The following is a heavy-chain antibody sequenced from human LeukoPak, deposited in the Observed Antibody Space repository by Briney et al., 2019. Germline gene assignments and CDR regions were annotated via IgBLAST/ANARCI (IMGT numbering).Heavy chain of an antibody. CDR2: IHPGGST. Sequence: TSETLSLTCTVSGGSISNNNYHWGWIRQPPGKGLEWIGEIHPGGSTSYNPSLKSRVTISIDKSKNQFSLRMSSVTGADTAVYYCARSRDTTNYYGMDVWGQGTTVTVSS. V-gene: IGHV4-39*07. J-gene: IGHJ6*02. D-gene: IGHD1-26*01. CDR1: GGSISNNNYH. CDR3: ARSRDTTNYYGMDV.